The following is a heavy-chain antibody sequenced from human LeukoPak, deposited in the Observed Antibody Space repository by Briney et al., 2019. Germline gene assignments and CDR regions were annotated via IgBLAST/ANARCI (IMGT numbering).Heavy chain of an antibody. CDR3: ARSPPSVVVPAAHLDY. V-gene: IGHV1-69*04. J-gene: IGHJ4*02. CDR2: IIPILGIA. CDR1: GGTFSSYA. Sequence: SVKVSCKASGGTFSSYAISWVRQAPGQGLEWMGRIIPILGIANYAQKFQGRVTITADKSTSTAYMELSSLRSEDAAVYYCARSPPSVVVPAAHLDYWGQGTLVTVSS. D-gene: IGHD2-2*01.